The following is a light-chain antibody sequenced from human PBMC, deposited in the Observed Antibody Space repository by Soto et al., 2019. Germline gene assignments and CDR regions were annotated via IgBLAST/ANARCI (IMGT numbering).Light chain of an antibody. CDR1: QDIGSF. Sequence: AIRMTQSPYTLSASTGDRVAITCRASQDIGSFLAWYQQKPGKAPKLLIYDASTLQSGVPSRFGGSGSGTDFTLTISSLQSEDFATYYCQQFYSYPLTFGGGSMVAIK. CDR2: DAS. V-gene: IGKV1-8*01. J-gene: IGKJ4*01. CDR3: QQFYSYPLT.